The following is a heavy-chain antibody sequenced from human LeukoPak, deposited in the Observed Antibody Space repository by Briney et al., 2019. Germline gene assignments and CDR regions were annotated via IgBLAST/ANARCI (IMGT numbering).Heavy chain of an antibody. CDR1: GVSFDDYA. Sequence: GGSLRLSCAVSGVSFDDYAMHCGRQAPGTGLEWVSGISWNSGSIGYAESVKGRFTISRDNAKSTLYLQMNSLRADDTAVYYCARVRGGSGRSYAADAFDIWGQGTMVTVSS. CDR2: ISWNSGSI. CDR3: ARVRGGSGRSYAADAFDI. D-gene: IGHD1-26*01. V-gene: IGHV3-9*01. J-gene: IGHJ3*02.